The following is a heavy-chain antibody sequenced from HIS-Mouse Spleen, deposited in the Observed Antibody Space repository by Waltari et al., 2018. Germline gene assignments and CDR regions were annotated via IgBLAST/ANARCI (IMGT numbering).Heavy chain of an antibody. CDR2: ISYDGSNK. CDR1: GFTFSSYG. J-gene: IGHJ4*02. Sequence: QVQLVESGGGVVQPGRSLRLSCAASGFTFSSYGMHWVRQAPGEGLEWVAVISYDGSNKDYADSGKGRFTISRDNSKNTLYLQMNSLRAEDTAVYYCAKDKHHAFDYWGQGTLVTVSS. CDR3: AKDKHHAFDY. V-gene: IGHV3-30*18.